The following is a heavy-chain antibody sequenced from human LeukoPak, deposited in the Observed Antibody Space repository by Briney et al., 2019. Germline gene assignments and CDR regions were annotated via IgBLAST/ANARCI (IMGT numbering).Heavy chain of an antibody. J-gene: IGHJ6*03. D-gene: IGHD2-2*01. Sequence: ASVKVSCKASGGTFSSYAISWVRQAPGQGLEWMGGIIPILGIANYAQKFQGRVTITADKSTSTAYMELSSLRSEDAAVYYCARGPIVVVPAAPDYYYMDVWGKGTTVTVSS. CDR2: IIPILGIA. V-gene: IGHV1-69*10. CDR1: GGTFSSYA. CDR3: ARGPIVVVPAAPDYYYMDV.